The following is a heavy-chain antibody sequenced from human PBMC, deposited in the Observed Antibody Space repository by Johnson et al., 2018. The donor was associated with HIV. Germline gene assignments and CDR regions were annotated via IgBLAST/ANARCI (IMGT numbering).Heavy chain of an antibody. V-gene: IGHV3-30-3*01. D-gene: IGHD3-22*01. CDR2: ISYDGSNK. J-gene: IGHJ3*02. CDR1: GFTFSSYA. Sequence: QVQLVESGGGVVQPGRSPRLSCAASGFTFSSYAMHWVRQAPGKGLEWVAVISYDGSNKYYADSVKGRFTISRDNSKNTLYLQMNSLRAEDTAVYYCARDRPIAPFDIWGQGTMVTVSS. CDR3: ARDRPIAPFDI.